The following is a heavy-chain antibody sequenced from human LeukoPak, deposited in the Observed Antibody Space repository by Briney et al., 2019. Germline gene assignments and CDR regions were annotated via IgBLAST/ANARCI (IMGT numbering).Heavy chain of an antibody. CDR3: ARGVLLDDY. V-gene: IGHV3-48*02. D-gene: IGHD2-21*01. CDR1: GFTFSIYS. CDR2: ISQSSSTI. Sequence: PGGSLRRSCAASGFTFSIYSMNWVRQAPGKGLEWVSYISQSSSTIYYADSVKGRFTISRDNAKSSLYLQMNSLRDEDTAVYYCARGVLLDDYWGQGTLVTVSS. J-gene: IGHJ4*02.